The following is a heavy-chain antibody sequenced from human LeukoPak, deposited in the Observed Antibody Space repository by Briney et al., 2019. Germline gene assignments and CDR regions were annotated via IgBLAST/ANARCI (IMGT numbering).Heavy chain of an antibody. CDR3: ARVREQQLVRGWGYYYYYMDV. CDR1: GYTFTSYD. D-gene: IGHD6-13*01. Sequence: ASVKVSCKASGYTFTSYDINWVRQATGQGLEWMGWMNPNSGNTGYAQKFQGRVTMTRNTSISTAYMELSSLRSEDTAVYYCARVREQQLVRGWGYYYYYMDVWGKGTTVTVSS. J-gene: IGHJ6*03. CDR2: MNPNSGNT. V-gene: IGHV1-8*01.